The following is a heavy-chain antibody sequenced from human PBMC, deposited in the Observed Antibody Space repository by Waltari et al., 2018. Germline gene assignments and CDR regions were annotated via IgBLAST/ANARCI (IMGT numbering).Heavy chain of an antibody. Sequence: QVQLVESGGGVVQPGRSLRLSCAASGFTFSSYGMHWVRQAPGKGLEWVAVIWYDGSNKYYADSVKGRFTIARDNSKNTLYLQMNSLRAEDTAVYYCARGDLWYFDYWGQGTLVTVSS. CDR1: GFTFSSYG. CDR2: IWYDGSNK. V-gene: IGHV3-33*01. CDR3: ARGDLWYFDY. J-gene: IGHJ4*02.